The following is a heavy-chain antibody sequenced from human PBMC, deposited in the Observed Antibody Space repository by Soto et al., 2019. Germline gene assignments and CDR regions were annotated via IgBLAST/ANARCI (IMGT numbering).Heavy chain of an antibody. CDR2: IKQDGSEK. Sequence: EVQLVESGGGLVQPGGSLRLSCAASGFTLSSYWMTWVRQAPGKGLEWVANIKQDGSEKNYVDSVKGRFTISRDNAQNSLYPQMNSLRAEDTAVYYCARYSTSSGWLDPWGQGTLVTVSS. CDR3: ARYSTSSGWLDP. V-gene: IGHV3-7*05. J-gene: IGHJ5*02. CDR1: GFTLSSYW. D-gene: IGHD6-6*01.